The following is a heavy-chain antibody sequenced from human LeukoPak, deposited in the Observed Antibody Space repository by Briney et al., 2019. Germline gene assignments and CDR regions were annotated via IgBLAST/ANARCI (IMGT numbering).Heavy chain of an antibody. Sequence: GRSLRLSCAASGFTFSSYAMHWVRQAPGKGLEWVAVISYDGSNKYYADSVKGRFTISRDNSKNTLYLQMNSLRAEDTAAYYCAMPDSWYSSGWSTRGYFDYWGQGTLVTVSS. V-gene: IGHV3-30-3*01. CDR1: GFTFSSYA. CDR3: AMPDSWYSSGWSTRGYFDY. D-gene: IGHD6-19*01. CDR2: ISYDGSNK. J-gene: IGHJ4*02.